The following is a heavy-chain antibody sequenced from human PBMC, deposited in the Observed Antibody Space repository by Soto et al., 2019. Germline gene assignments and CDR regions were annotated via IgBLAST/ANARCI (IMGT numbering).Heavy chain of an antibody. CDR1: GDSISRYY. D-gene: IGHD3-10*01. CDR2: IYYSGET. V-gene: IGHV4-59*01. CDR3: ASDQGGEFLTGSGMDV. J-gene: IGHJ6*02. Sequence: QVQLQESGPGLVKPSETLSLTCTVSGDSISRYYWSWIRLSPGKGLEWIGYIYYSGETNYNPSVKSRVTISVDRTKNQFSLKLSSVTAADTAVYYCASDQGGEFLTGSGMDVWGQGTTVTVSS.